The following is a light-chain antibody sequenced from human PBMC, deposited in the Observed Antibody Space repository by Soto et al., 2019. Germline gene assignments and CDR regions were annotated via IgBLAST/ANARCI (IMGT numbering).Light chain of an antibody. CDR3: QQYGSSPLT. CDR1: QGFGGSS. V-gene: IGKV3-20*01. CDR2: GAS. J-gene: IGKJ4*01. Sequence: EIVLTQSQGPRFFSPGERATLSGRAIQGFGGSSLAWYHQKPGQAPRLLFHGASSRATGIPDRFSGSGSGTDFTLTISRLEPEDFAVYYCQQYGSSPLTFGGGTKVEIK.